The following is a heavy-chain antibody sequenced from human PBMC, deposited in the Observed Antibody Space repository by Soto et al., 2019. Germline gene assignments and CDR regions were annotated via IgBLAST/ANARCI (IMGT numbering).Heavy chain of an antibody. V-gene: IGHV4-61*01. D-gene: IGHD3-3*01. CDR2: VYHTGRT. CDR1: GGSFKRGSYS. CDR3: ARDFAYFDS. Sequence: PSETLSLTCTVSGGSFKRGSYSWSWIRQPPGKGLEWIGYVYHTGRTSYNPSLNSRVSISMDTSKNQFSLNLDSLTAADTAVYFCARDFAYFDSWGQGTLVTVSS. J-gene: IGHJ4*02.